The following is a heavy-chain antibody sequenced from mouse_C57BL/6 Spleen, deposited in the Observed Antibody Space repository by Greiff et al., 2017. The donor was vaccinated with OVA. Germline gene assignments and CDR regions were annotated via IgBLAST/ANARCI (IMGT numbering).Heavy chain of an antibody. CDR2: IDPEDGET. V-gene: IGHV14-2*01. D-gene: IGHD1-1*01. Sequence: EVKLMESGAELVKPGASVKLSCTASGFNIKDSYMHWVKQRTEQGLEWIGRIDPEDGETKYAPKFQGKATITADTSSNTAYLQLSSLTSEDTAVYYCARHYYGSSWYFDVWGTGTTVTVSS. J-gene: IGHJ1*03. CDR3: ARHYYGSSWYFDV. CDR1: GFNIKDSY.